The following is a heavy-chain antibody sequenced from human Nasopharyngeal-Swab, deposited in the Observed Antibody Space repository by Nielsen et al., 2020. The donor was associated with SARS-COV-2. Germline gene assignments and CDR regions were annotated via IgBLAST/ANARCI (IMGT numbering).Heavy chain of an antibody. J-gene: IGHJ4*02. V-gene: IGHV5-51*01. CDR1: GYTFSNYW. CDR2: IYPGDSDT. D-gene: IGHD6-19*01. CDR3: ARGYSSGWYGY. Sequence: GESLKISCQGSGYTFSNYWIGWVRQMPGKGLEWMGVIYPGDSDTRYNPSLQRQVPISVVKSISTAYLQWNSLQASDSAIYYCARGYSSGWYGYWGQGALVTVSS.